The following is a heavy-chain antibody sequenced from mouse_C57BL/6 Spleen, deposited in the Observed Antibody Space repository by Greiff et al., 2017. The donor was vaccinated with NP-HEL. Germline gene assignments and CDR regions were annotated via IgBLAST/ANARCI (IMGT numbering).Heavy chain of an antibody. J-gene: IGHJ2*01. V-gene: IGHV1-82*01. CDR3: SRRAGNYFGYFDD. CDR1: GYAFSSSW. CDR2: IYPGDGDT. D-gene: IGHD2-1*01. Sequence: VQLQQSGPELVKPGASVKISCKASGYAFSSSWMNWVKQRPGKGLEWIGRIYPGDGDTNYNGKFKGKATLTADKSSSTAYMQLSSLESEDSAVYFCSRRAGNYFGYFDDWGQGTTLSVSS.